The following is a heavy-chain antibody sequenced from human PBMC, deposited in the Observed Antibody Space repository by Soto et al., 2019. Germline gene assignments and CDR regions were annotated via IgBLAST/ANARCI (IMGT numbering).Heavy chain of an antibody. CDR3: GRQLVRSDAFDI. CDR2: INYSGST. J-gene: IGHJ3*02. D-gene: IGHD6-6*01. Sequence: SETLSLTCAVYGGSFSGYYWSWIRQPPGKGLEWIGEINYSGSTNYNPSLKSRVTISVDTSKNQFSLKLSSVTAADTAVYYCGRQLVRSDAFDIWGQGTMVTVSS. V-gene: IGHV4-34*01. CDR1: GGSFSGYY.